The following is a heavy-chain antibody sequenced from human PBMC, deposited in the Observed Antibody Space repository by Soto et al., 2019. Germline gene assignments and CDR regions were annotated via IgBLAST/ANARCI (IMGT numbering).Heavy chain of an antibody. CDR2: ISSSSSYI. V-gene: IGHV3-21*01. J-gene: IGHJ4*02. CDR1: GFTCSSYS. D-gene: IGHD6-19*01. Sequence: EVQLVESGGGLVKPGGSLRLSCAASGFTCSSYSMNWVRQAPGKGLEWVSSISSSSSYIYYADSVKGRFTISRDNAKNSLYLQMNSLRAEDTAVYYCARDSSGWFDYWGQGTLVTVSS. CDR3: ARDSSGWFDY.